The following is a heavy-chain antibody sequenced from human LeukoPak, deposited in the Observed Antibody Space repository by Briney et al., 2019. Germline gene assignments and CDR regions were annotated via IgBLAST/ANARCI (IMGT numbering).Heavy chain of an antibody. CDR2: INSDGSST. Sequence: PGGSLRLSCAASGFTFSSYWMHWVRQASGKGLVWVSRINSDGSSTSYADSVKGRFTISRDNAKNTLYLQMNSLRAEDTAVYYCAREFRSSSWLGDVSYWGQGTLVTVSS. CDR1: GFTFSSYW. J-gene: IGHJ4*02. D-gene: IGHD6-13*01. CDR3: AREFRSSSWLGDVSY. V-gene: IGHV3-74*01.